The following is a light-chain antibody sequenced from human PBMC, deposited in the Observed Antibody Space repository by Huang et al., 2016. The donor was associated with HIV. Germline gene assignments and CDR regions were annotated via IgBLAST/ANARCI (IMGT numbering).Light chain of an antibody. CDR1: QGLGED. J-gene: IGKJ2*01. V-gene: IGKV1-6*01. CDR3: LQDNNFPYT. CDR2: AAS. Sequence: AIQMTQSPSSLSASVGDRVTITCRASQGLGEDLGWYQQKPGRAPKLLIFAASTLHSGVPSRFRGSGSGTVFTLTISNLHPEDFATYYCLQDNNFPYTFGQGTKVEIK.